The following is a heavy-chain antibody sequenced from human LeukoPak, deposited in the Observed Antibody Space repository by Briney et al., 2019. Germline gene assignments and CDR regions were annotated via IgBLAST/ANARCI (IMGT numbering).Heavy chain of an antibody. V-gene: IGHV1-46*01. CDR1: GYTFTSYY. D-gene: IGHD3-22*01. Sequence: GSVKVSCKASGYTFTSYYMHWVRQAPGKGLEWVGIINPSGGTKNYAHKLQGRVTITRDTSTSTVSMELSSLKSEDTAAYYCARGMLGSYDSGGYCSLGVWGQGTKVTVSS. CDR2: INPSGGTK. CDR3: ARGMLGSYDSGGYCSLGV. J-gene: IGHJ3*01.